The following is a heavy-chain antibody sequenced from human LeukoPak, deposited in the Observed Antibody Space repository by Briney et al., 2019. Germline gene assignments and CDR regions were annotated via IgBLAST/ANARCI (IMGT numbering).Heavy chain of an antibody. CDR3: LRSSSWSRGGDY. J-gene: IGHJ4*02. D-gene: IGHD6-13*01. V-gene: IGHV3-53*01. CDR1: GFTVSSNY. Sequence: PGGSLRLSCAASGFTVSSNYMSWVRQAPGKGLEWVSVIYSGGSTYYADSVKGRFTISRDNSKNTLYLQMNSLRAEDTAVHYCLRSSSWSRGGDYWGQGTLVTVSS. CDR2: IYSGGST.